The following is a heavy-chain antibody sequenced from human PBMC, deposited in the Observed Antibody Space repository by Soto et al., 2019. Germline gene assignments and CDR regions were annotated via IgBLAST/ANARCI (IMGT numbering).Heavy chain of an antibody. CDR2: ITWNSGKI. D-gene: IGHD2-15*01. CDR1: GFTFDDYA. J-gene: IGHJ4*01. CDR3: VKDSYADFHRVLSTAEYFFDY. Sequence: GGSLRLSCAASGFTFDDYAMHWVRQGPGRGLEWVSGITWNSGKIAYADSVKGRFTIARDDDNNSLYLQMNSLRPEDTALYYCVKDSYADFHRVLSTAEYFFDYWGHGTLVTVSS. V-gene: IGHV3-9*01.